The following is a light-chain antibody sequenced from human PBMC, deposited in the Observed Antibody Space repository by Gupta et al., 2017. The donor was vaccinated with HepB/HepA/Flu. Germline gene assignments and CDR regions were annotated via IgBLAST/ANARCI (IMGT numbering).Light chain of an antibody. V-gene: IGLV2-14*01. CDR1: SGNLGGDNH. CDR2: EIS. J-gene: IGLJ2*01. CDR3: SSYTDTITRVV. Sequence: QSALTHPSSASASPGPSIAGPCPGSSGNLGGDNHVSWYQQHPGKAPKLMIFEISNRPSGVPDRFSGSKSGNTATLTITGLQAEDEADYYCSSYTDTITRVVFGGGTKLTVL.